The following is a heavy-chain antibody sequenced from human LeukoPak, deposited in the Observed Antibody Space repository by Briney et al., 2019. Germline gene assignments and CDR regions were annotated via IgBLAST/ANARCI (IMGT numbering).Heavy chain of an antibody. V-gene: IGHV4-4*09. Sequence: SETLSLTCTVSGSISGYYWSWFRLPPGKGLEWIGYIYTSGSTNYNPSLESRVTISVDTSKNQFSLDLSSVTAADTAVYYCARQKCTSTSCLTKNAFDIWGQGTMVTVSS. D-gene: IGHD2-2*01. CDR3: ARQKCTSTSCLTKNAFDI. CDR1: GSISGYY. J-gene: IGHJ3*02. CDR2: IYTSGST.